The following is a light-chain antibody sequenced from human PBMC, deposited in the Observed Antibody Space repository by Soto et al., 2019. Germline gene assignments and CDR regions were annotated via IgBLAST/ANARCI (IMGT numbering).Light chain of an antibody. CDR3: QQYYSTPWT. CDR2: WAS. CDR1: QSVLYSSNNNNY. V-gene: IGKV4-1*01. Sequence: DIVMTQSPDSLAVSLGERATINCKSSQSVLYSSNNNNYLAWYQQKPGQPPKLLIYWASTRESGVPDRFSGSGSGTDFTLTISRLQAEDVAVYYCQQYYSTPWTFGQGTKVEIK. J-gene: IGKJ1*01.